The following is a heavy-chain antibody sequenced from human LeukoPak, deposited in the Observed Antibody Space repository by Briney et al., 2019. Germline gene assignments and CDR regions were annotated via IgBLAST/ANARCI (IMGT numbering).Heavy chain of an antibody. J-gene: IGHJ4*02. CDR2: VSNDGRDK. V-gene: IGHV3-30*01. D-gene: IGHD1-14*01. CDR1: GFTFNAYA. Sequence: PGGSLRLSCAASGFTFNAYAMHWIRQAPGKGLEWVAVVSNDGRDKHYADSVKGRFTISRDNSENTLYLQMNTLRAEDTAVYYCAGDRNSPAKYYFDYWGQGTLVTVSS. CDR3: AGDRNSPAKYYFDY.